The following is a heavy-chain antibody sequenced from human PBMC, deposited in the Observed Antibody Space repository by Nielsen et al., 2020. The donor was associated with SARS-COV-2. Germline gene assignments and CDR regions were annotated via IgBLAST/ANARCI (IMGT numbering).Heavy chain of an antibody. CDR1: GFTFSSYG. D-gene: IGHD1-7*01. Sequence: GGSLRLSCAASGFTFSSYGMHWVRQAPGKGLEWVAVIWYDGSNKYYADSVKGRFTISRDNSKNTLYLQMNSLRAEDTAVYYCAREQRDWNYEYYYYYYYMDVWGKGTTVTVSS. J-gene: IGHJ6*03. CDR3: AREQRDWNYEYYYYYYYMDV. V-gene: IGHV3-33*01. CDR2: IWYDGSNK.